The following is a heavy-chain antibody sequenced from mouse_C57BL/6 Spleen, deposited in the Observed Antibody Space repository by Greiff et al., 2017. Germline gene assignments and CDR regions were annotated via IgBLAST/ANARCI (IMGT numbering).Heavy chain of an antibody. D-gene: IGHD1-1*01. V-gene: IGHV5-6*01. CDR3: ARHYYGSSYWYFDV. CDR2: FSSGGSYT. CDR1: GFTFSSYG. Sequence: EVKLMESGGDIVKPGGSLKLSCAASGFTFSSYGMSWVHQTPDKRLEWVATFSSGGSYTYYPDSVKGRFTISRDNAKNTRYLQMSSLKSEDTAMYYCARHYYGSSYWYFDVWGTGTTVTVSS. J-gene: IGHJ1*03.